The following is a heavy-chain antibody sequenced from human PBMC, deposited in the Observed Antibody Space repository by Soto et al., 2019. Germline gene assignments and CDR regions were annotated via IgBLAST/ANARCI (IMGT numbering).Heavy chain of an antibody. D-gene: IGHD1-7*01. V-gene: IGHV4-30-4*01. CDR3: ARAKLELRFGYYYYYGMDV. CDR1: GGSISSGDYY. J-gene: IGHJ6*02. Sequence: SETLSLTCTVSGGSISSGDYYWSWIRQPPGKGLEWIGYIYYSGSTYYNPSLKSRVTISVDTSKNQFSLKLSSVTAADTAVYYCARAKLELRFGYYYYYGMDVWGQGTTVTVSS. CDR2: IYYSGST.